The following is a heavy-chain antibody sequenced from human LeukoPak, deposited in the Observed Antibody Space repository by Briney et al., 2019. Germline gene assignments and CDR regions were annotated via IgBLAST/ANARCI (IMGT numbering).Heavy chain of an antibody. CDR2: IKQDGSEK. V-gene: IGHV3-7*03. CDR3: ARVLLERRYDWFDP. Sequence: GGSLRLSCAASGFTFSSYWMSWVRQAPGKGLEWVANIKQDGSEKYYVDSVKGRFTISRDNAKNSLYLQMNSLRAEDTAVYYCARVLLERRYDWFDPWGQGTLATVSS. CDR1: GFTFSSYW. J-gene: IGHJ5*02. D-gene: IGHD1-20*01.